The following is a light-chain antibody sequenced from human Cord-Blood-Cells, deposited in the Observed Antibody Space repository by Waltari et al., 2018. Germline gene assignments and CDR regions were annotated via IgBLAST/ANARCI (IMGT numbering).Light chain of an antibody. CDR2: YDS. CDR3: QVWDSSSDHWV. CDR1: NIGSKS. J-gene: IGLJ3*02. Sequence: SYVLTQPPSVSVAPGKTARITCGGNNIGSKSVHWYQQKPGQAPVLVIYYDSDRPSGIPERCAGSNSGNTATLTISRVEAGDEADYYWQVWDSSSDHWVFGGGTKLTVL. V-gene: IGLV3-21*04.